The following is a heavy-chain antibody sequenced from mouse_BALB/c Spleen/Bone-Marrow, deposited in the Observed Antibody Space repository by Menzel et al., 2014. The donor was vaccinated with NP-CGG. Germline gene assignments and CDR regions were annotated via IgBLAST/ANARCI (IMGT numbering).Heavy chain of an antibody. CDR3: ARGGNWDDFDV. CDR2: ISSGSTAI. V-gene: IGHV5-17*02. D-gene: IGHD4-1*01. J-gene: IGHJ1*01. CDR1: GFTFSSFG. Sequence: EVKVEESGGGLVQPGGSRKLSCAASGFTFSSFGMHWVRQAPEKGLEWVAYISSGSTAICYADTVKGRSTISRDNPKNTQFLQMTNIRSEDTAMYYCARGGNWDDFDVWGAGTTVTVSS.